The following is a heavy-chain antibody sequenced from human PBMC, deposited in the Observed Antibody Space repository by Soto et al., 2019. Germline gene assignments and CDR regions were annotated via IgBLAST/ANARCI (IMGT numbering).Heavy chain of an antibody. Sequence: GGSLRLSCAASGFTVSSNYMSWVRQAPGKGLEWISIIYSAGNTYYADSVKGRFTISRDNSKNTLYLQMYSLGAEDTAVYYCARDFVVGGPTINYYYGMDVWGQGTTVTVSS. J-gene: IGHJ6*02. CDR1: GFTVSSNY. V-gene: IGHV3-66*01. D-gene: IGHD1-26*01. CDR2: IYSAGNT. CDR3: ARDFVVGGPTINYYYGMDV.